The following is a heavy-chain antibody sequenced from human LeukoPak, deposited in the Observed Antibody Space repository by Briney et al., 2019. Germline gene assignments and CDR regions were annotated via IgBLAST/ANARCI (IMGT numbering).Heavy chain of an antibody. CDR1: GGSISSYY. D-gene: IGHD5-24*01. J-gene: IGHJ3*02. CDR2: IYYNGTT. Sequence: SETLSLTCTVAGGSISSYYWSWIRQPPGKGLEWIGYIYYNGTTKYNPSLKSRVTISVDTSKNQFSLRLSSVTAADAAVYYCARGSRGDGAAFDIWGQGTMVTVSS. CDR3: ARGSRGDGAAFDI. V-gene: IGHV4-59*01.